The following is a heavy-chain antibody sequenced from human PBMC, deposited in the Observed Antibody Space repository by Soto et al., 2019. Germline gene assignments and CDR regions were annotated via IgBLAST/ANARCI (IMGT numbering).Heavy chain of an antibody. CDR2: ISSDRGST. Sequence: PGGSLRLSCEASGFTFSSYAMRWVRQAPGKGLEWVSGISSDRGSTDYADSVNGRFTISRDNAKNTMYLQMNSLTADDTAVYYCARDTNGLNYWGHGTLVTISS. D-gene: IGHD2-8*01. CDR1: GFTFSSYA. J-gene: IGHJ4*01. V-gene: IGHV3-23*01. CDR3: ARDTNGLNY.